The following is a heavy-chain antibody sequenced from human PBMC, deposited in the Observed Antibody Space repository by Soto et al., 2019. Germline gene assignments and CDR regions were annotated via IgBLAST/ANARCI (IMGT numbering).Heavy chain of an antibody. D-gene: IGHD3-10*01. CDR3: AEGAASGYYFDY. V-gene: IGHV3-9*01. CDR1: GFTFDDYA. J-gene: IGHJ4*02. Sequence: EVQLVESGGGLVQPGRSLRLSCAASGFTFDDYAMHWVRQAPGKGLEWVSGISWNSGSIGYADSVKGRFTISRDNAKNSLYLQMNSLRAEDTALYYCAEGAASGYYFDYWGQGTLVTVSS. CDR2: ISWNSGSI.